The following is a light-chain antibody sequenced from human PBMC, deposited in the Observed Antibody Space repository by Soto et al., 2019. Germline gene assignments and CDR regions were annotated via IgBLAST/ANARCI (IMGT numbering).Light chain of an antibody. Sequence: EIVLTQSPATLSLSPGERATLSCRASQSVSSYLAWYQQKPGQAPRLLIYDASNRATGIPARFSGSGSGTDFTLTISSLEPEDFAVYSCKPHSNWQIIFGPLTNVDIK. CDR3: KPHSNWQII. CDR1: QSVSSY. CDR2: DAS. V-gene: IGKV3-11*01. J-gene: IGKJ3*01.